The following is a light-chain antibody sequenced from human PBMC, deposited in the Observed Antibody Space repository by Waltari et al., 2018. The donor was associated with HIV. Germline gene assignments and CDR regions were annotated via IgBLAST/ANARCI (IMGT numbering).Light chain of an antibody. V-gene: IGLV3-25*03. CDR3: QSSDTTASHEL. J-gene: IGLJ2*01. CDR1: AFSKPY. Sequence: SRDLTQPPSVSVSPGQPARIPCSGDAFSKPYSYWYQQKAGQAPVLVIFKDTERPSGIPERFSASSSGTTVTLTITSVEAEDEAEYFCQSSDTTASHELFGGGTKLTVL. CDR2: KDT.